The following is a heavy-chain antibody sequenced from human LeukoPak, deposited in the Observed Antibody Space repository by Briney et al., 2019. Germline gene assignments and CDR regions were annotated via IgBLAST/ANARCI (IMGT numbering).Heavy chain of an antibody. CDR2: IIPILGIA. V-gene: IGHV1-69*04. CDR3: ARGSRYFDWLLSLDY. J-gene: IGHJ4*02. CDR1: GGTFSSYA. D-gene: IGHD3-9*01. Sequence: ASVKVSCKASGGTFSSYAISWVRQAPGQGLEWMGRIIPILGIANYAQKFQGRVTITADKSTSTAYMELSSLRSEDTAVYYCARGSRYFDWLLSLDYWGQGTLVTVYS.